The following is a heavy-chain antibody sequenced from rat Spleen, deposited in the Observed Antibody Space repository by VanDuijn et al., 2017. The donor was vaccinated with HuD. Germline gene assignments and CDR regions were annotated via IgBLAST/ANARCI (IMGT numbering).Heavy chain of an antibody. J-gene: IGHJ2*01. D-gene: IGHD1-10*01. CDR1: GFIFRNYD. V-gene: IGHV5S23*01. CDR3: ARLTTAFDY. Sequence: EVQLVESGGGLVQPGRSLELSCAASGFIFRNYDMAWVRQAPTKGLEWVASISPSGGGTYYRDSVKGRFSISRDNAKSFLQMDSLRSGDTATYYCARLTTAFDYWGQGVMVTVSS. CDR2: ISPSGGGT.